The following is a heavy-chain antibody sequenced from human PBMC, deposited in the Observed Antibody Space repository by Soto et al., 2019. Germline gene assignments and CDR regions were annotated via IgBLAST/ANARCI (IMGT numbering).Heavy chain of an antibody. D-gene: IGHD2-15*01. CDR3: ARGLLNLYGMDV. Sequence: EVQLVESGGGLVQPGGSLRLSCAASGFTFSSYWMHWVRRTPGKGLVWVSRIKYTGSTTDYADSVKGRFTISRDNAKNTLYLQMSNLRAEDTAVYYCARGLLNLYGMDVWGQGTTVTVSS. CDR1: GFTFSSYW. V-gene: IGHV3-74*01. CDR2: IKYTGSTT. J-gene: IGHJ6*02.